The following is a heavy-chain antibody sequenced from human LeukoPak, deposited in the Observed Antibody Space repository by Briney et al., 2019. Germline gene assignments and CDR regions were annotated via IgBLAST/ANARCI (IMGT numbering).Heavy chain of an antibody. J-gene: IGHJ6*01. Sequence: KPGGSLRLSCAASGFTFSDYYMSWVRQAPGKGLEGVSYISSGSGYTKYADSVKGRFTISRDNAKSSLYLQMNSLRAEDTAEYYCVRVGRSSYYNGMDVWGQGTTVTVSS. CDR2: ISSGSGYT. CDR1: GFTFSDYY. V-gene: IGHV3-11*06. CDR3: VRVGRSSYYNGMDV. D-gene: IGHD6-13*01.